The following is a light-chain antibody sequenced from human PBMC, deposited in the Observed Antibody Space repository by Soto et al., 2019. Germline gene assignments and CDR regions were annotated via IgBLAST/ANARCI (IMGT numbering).Light chain of an antibody. Sequence: DIQLTQSPSFLSASVGDRVTITCRASQGINSYLAWYQQKPGKVPKLLIYAASTMQSGVPSRFSGSGSGTEFTLTISSLQPEDLAAYYCPQINSDPITFGQWTRLEI. CDR3: PQINSDPIT. CDR2: AAS. V-gene: IGKV1-9*01. J-gene: IGKJ5*01. CDR1: QGINSY.